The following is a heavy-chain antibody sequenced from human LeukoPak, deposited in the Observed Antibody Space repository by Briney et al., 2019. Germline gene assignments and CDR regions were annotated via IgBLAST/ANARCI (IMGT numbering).Heavy chain of an antibody. CDR2: INPSDSYT. CDR3: ARGGWLDDY. CDR1: GYSFTNYW. D-gene: IGHD6-19*01. V-gene: IGHV5-10-1*01. Sequence: GESLKISCKGSGYSFTNYWISWVRQMPGKGLEWMGRINPSDSYTSYNPPFQGHVTFSVDKSIATAYLQWTTLKASDTAMYYRARGGWLDDYWGQGTLVTVSS. J-gene: IGHJ4*02.